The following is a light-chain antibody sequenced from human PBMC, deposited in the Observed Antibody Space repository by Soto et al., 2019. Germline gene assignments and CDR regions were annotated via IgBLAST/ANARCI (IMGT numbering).Light chain of an antibody. CDR2: GAS. Sequence: EIVMTQSPATLSVSPGERATLSCRASQSVVTNLAWYRQKPGQAPRLLIFGASTRATGIPARFSGSGSGTEFTLTITSLQSEDFAVYYCQQYNNWPRTFGQGTKVDIK. J-gene: IGKJ1*01. CDR1: QSVVTN. V-gene: IGKV3-15*01. CDR3: QQYNNWPRT.